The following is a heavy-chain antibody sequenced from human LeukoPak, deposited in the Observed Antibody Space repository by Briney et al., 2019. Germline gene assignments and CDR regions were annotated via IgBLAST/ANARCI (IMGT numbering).Heavy chain of an antibody. CDR1: GFTFSSYS. CDR2: ISSSSSYI. V-gene: IGHV3-21*04. CDR3: AKDMSSSSWYGAFDP. J-gene: IGHJ5*02. D-gene: IGHD6-13*01. Sequence: PGGSLRLSCAASGFTFSSYSMNWVRQAPGKGLEWVSSISSSSSYIYYADSVKGRFTISRDNAKNSLYLQMNSLRAEDTALYYCAKDMSSSSWYGAFDPWGQGTLVTVSS.